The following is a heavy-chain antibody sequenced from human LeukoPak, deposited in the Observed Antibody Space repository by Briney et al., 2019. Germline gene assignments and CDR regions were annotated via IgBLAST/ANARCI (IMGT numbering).Heavy chain of an antibody. V-gene: IGHV3-23*01. CDR3: AKRGGFDSSGYYQPPEDF. Sequence: GGSLRLSCVASGFTFSNFAISWVRQAPGKGLDWVLAISGSGLSTYYADSVKGRFTISRDNSKNTIYLQMNDLRAEDTALYYCAKRGGFDSSGYYQPPEDFWGQGTRVTVSS. J-gene: IGHJ4*02. CDR2: ISGSGLST. D-gene: IGHD3-22*01. CDR1: GFTFSNFA.